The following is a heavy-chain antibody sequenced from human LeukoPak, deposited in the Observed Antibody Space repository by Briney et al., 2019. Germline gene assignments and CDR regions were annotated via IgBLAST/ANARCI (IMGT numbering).Heavy chain of an antibody. Sequence: SETLSLTCTVSGGSISSYYWSWIRQPPGKGLEWIGRIYTSGSTNYNPSLKSRVTISVDTSKNQFSLKLSSVTAADTAVYYCASSDGSYYDFWSGFDYWGQGTLVTVSS. CDR1: GGSISSYY. CDR2: IYTSGST. J-gene: IGHJ4*02. CDR3: ASSDGSYYDFWSGFDY. D-gene: IGHD3-3*01. V-gene: IGHV4-4*08.